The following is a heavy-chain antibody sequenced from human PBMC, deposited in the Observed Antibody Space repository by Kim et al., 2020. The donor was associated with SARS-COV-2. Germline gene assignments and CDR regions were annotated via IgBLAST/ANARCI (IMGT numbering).Heavy chain of an antibody. V-gene: IGHV4-30-2*04. Sequence: YNPSHKSRVTMSVDTSKKQIPLQLTSVTTADTAVYYCVREGDTNWFDPWGAGILVTVSS. CDR3: VREGDTNWFDP. J-gene: IGHJ5*02. D-gene: IGHD3-16*01.